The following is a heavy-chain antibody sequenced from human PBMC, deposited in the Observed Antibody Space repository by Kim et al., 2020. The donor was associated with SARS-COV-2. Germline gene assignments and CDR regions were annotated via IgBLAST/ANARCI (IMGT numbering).Heavy chain of an antibody. CDR1: GFTFSRRA. J-gene: IGHJ4*02. CDR2: VNNNNNP. Sequence: GGSLRLSCAASGFTFSRRAMSWVRQVPGRGLEWVASVNNNNNPYYADSVKGRFTVSRDITKDTLYLQMNSLRADDTALYYCAKDQPSSGWPTFDSWGQGT. D-gene: IGHD6-19*01. CDR3: AKDQPSSGWPTFDS. V-gene: IGHV3-23*05.